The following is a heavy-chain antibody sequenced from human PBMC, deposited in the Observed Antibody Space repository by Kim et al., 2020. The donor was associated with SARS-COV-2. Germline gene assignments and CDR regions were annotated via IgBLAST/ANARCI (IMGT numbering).Heavy chain of an antibody. D-gene: IGHD2-2*01. Sequence: FQGRVTITADKSTSTAYMELSSLRSEDTAVYYCARDRVVVPAAKYYYFDYWGQGTLVTVSS. CDR3: ARDRVVVPAAKYYYFDY. J-gene: IGHJ4*02. V-gene: IGHV1-69*04.